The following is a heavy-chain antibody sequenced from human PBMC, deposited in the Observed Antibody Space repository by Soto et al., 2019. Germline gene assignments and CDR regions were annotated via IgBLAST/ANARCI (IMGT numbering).Heavy chain of an antibody. CDR3: AKSSRDWNYDLPVYYFDY. Sequence: GGSLRLSCAASGFTFSSYAMSWVRQAPGKGLEWVSAISGSGGSTYYADSVKGRFTISRDNSKNTLYLQMNSLRAEDTAVYYCAKSSRDWNYDLPVYYFDYWGQGTLVTVSS. CDR2: ISGSGGST. D-gene: IGHD1-7*01. V-gene: IGHV3-23*01. J-gene: IGHJ4*02. CDR1: GFTFSSYA.